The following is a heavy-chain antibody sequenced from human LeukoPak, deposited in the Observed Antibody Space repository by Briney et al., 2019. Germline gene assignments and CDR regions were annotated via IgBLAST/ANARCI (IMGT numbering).Heavy chain of an antibody. D-gene: IGHD6-13*01. CDR1: GFTFSDYY. V-gene: IGHV3-11*04. J-gene: IGHJ4*02. CDR3: ARSGVGSSWSDY. CDR2: ISSSGSTI. Sequence: PGGSLRLSCAASGFTFSDYYMSWIRQAPGKGLEWVSYISSSGSTIYYADSVEGRFTISRDNSKNTLYLQMNSLRAEDTAVYYCARSGVGSSWSDYWGQGTLVTVSS.